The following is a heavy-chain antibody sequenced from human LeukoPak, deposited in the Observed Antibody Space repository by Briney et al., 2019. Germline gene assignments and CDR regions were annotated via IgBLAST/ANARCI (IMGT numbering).Heavy chain of an antibody. CDR1: GGSISSGGYY. CDR2: IYHSGST. CDR3: AREKEAFDI. J-gene: IGHJ3*02. Sequence: SETLSLTCTVSGGSISSGGYYWSWIRQPPGKGLEWIGYIYHSGSTYYNPSLKSRVTISVDRSKNQFSLKLSSVTAADTAVYYCAREKEAFDIWGQGTMVTVSS. V-gene: IGHV4-30-2*01.